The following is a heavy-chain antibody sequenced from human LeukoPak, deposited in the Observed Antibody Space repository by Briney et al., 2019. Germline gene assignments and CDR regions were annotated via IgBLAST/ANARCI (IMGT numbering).Heavy chain of an antibody. CDR3: ARLKLGASFDL. D-gene: IGHD3-16*01. CDR2: IYYSGST. Sequence: SETLSLTCTVSGGSISSYYWSWSRQPPGKGLEWIGYIYYSGSTNYNPSLKSRVTILLATSTNHCSLNLTSVSAADTAVYYCARLKLGASFDLWGRGTLVTVSS. V-gene: IGHV4-59*08. CDR1: GGSISSYY. J-gene: IGHJ2*01.